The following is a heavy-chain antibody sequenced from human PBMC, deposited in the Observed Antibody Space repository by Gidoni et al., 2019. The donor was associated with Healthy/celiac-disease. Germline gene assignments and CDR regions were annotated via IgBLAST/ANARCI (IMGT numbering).Heavy chain of an antibody. D-gene: IGHD2-2*01. Sequence: QVQLQQWGAGLLTPSETLSLTCAVYGGSFSGYYWSWIRQPPGKGLEWIGEINHSGSTNYNPSLKSRVTISVDTSKNQFSLKLSSVTAADTAVYYCARGGFIVVVPAAIHWFDPWGQGTLVTVSS. J-gene: IGHJ5*02. CDR2: INHSGST. CDR3: ARGGFIVVVPAAIHWFDP. CDR1: GGSFSGYY. V-gene: IGHV4-34*01.